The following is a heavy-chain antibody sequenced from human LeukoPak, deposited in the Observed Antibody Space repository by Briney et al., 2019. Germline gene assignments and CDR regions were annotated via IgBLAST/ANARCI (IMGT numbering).Heavy chain of an antibody. D-gene: IGHD1-1*01. J-gene: IGHJ4*02. CDR2: IFHTGNT. CDR1: GDSIGSGGHY. V-gene: IGHV4-31*11. CDR3: ARSPGIWNEYGRLEY. Sequence: SETLSLTCAVSGDSIGSGGHYWNWIRQRPGNGLEWIGYIFHTGNTYYNPSLKSRVIISVDTSKSQFSLNLSSVTAADTAVYYCARSPGIWNEYGRLEYWGQGALVTVSS.